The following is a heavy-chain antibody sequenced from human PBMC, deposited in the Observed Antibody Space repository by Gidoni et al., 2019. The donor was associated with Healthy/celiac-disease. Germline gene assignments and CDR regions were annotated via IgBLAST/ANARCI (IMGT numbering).Heavy chain of an antibody. V-gene: IGHV3-7*01. Sequence: EVQLVESGGGLVQPGGSLRLSCAASGFTFSSYWMSWVRQAPGKGLEWVANIKQDGSEKYYVDSVKGRFTISRDNAKNSLYLQMNSLRAEDTAVYYCAREVFLTGYYLDYYYYYGMDVWGQGTTVTVSS. J-gene: IGHJ6*02. CDR1: GFTFSSYW. CDR3: AREVFLTGYYLDYYYYYGMDV. CDR2: IKQDGSEK. D-gene: IGHD3-9*01.